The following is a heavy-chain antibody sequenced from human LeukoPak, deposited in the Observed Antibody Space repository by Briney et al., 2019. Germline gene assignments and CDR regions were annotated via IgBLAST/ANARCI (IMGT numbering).Heavy chain of an antibody. J-gene: IGHJ3*02. CDR2: IYRGGST. D-gene: IGHD2-8*01. Sequence: PGGSLRLSCVASGLTVSSNYMSWVRQAPGKGLEWVSVIYRGGSTKYADSVQGRFTISGVDSKNTVFLQMNSLRAEDTAVYYCARDPPVGVRDAFDIWGQGTMVTVSP. CDR3: ARDPPVGVRDAFDI. CDR1: GLTVSSNY. V-gene: IGHV3-66*01.